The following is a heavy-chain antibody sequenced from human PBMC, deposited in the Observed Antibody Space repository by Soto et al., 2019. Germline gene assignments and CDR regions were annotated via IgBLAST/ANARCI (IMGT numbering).Heavy chain of an antibody. J-gene: IGHJ6*02. CDR3: ARDLKPAKTIFGVVIRAYYYYGMDV. CDR1: GFTFSSYG. CDR2: IWYDGSNK. Sequence: GGSLRLSCAASGFTFSSYGMHWVRQAPGKGLEWVAVIWYDGSNKYYADSVKGRFTISRDNSKNTLYLQMNSLRAEDTAVYYCARDLKPAKTIFGVVIRAYYYYGMDVWGQGTTVTVSS. D-gene: IGHD3-3*01. V-gene: IGHV3-33*01.